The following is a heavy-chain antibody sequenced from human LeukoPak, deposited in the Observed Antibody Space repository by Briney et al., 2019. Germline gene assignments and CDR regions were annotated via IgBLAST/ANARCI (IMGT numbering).Heavy chain of an antibody. CDR1: GGSFSGYY. CDR3: ARHTRWEETFDY. Sequence: PSETLSLTCAVYGGSFSGYYWSWIRQPPGKGLEWIGEINHSGSTNYNPSLKSRVTISVDTYKNQFSLKLSSVTAADTAVYYCARHTRWEETFDYWGQGTLVTVSS. V-gene: IGHV4-34*01. J-gene: IGHJ4*02. D-gene: IGHD1-26*01. CDR2: INHSGST.